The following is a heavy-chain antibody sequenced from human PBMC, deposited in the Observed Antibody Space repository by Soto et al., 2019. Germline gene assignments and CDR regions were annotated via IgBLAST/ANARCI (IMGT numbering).Heavy chain of an antibody. D-gene: IGHD6-13*01. CDR2: INPNSGGT. J-gene: IGHJ3*02. Sequence: ASVKVSCKASGYTFTGYYMHWVRQAPGQGLEWMGWINPNSGGTNYAQKFQGWVTMTRDTSISTAYMELSRLRSDDTAVYYCATGGSLIAAAGRGACDIWGQGAMFNGSS. CDR3: ATGGSLIAAAGRGACDI. CDR1: GYTFTGYY. V-gene: IGHV1-2*04.